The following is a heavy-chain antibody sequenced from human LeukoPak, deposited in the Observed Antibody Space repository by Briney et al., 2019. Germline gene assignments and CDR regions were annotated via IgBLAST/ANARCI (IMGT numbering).Heavy chain of an antibody. D-gene: IGHD3-10*01. V-gene: IGHV3-21*04. J-gene: IGHJ4*02. CDR1: GFTFSSYS. CDR3: AKADRGWGVITKD. CDR2: ISSSSSYI. Sequence: GGSLRLSCAASGFTFSSYSMNWVRQASGKGLEWVSSISSSSSYIYYADSVKGRFTISRDNAKNSLYLQMNSLRAEDTAVYYCAKADRGWGVITKDWGQGTLVTVSS.